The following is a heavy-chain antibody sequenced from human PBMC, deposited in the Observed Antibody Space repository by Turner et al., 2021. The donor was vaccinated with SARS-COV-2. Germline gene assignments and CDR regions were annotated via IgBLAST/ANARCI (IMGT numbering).Heavy chain of an antibody. CDR1: GFTLNDHA. CDR2: IYWNGDV. V-gene: IGHV3-9*01. J-gene: IGHJ4*02. Sequence: EVQLVESGGGLVQPGRSLRLSCTASGFTLNDHAMHWVRQAQGKGLEWVSGIYWNGDVDYADSVKGRFTTSRDNAKNSLYLQMNSLRPEDTAFYYCTKDISPGGADYWGQGTLVTVSS. CDR3: TKDISPGGADY. D-gene: IGHD3-10*01.